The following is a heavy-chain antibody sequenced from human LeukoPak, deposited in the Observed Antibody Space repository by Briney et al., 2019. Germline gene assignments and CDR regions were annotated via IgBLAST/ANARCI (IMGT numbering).Heavy chain of an antibody. CDR3: ARLYSGYGNNYYYMDV. J-gene: IGHJ6*03. CDR1: GYTFIGYY. V-gene: IGHV1-2*02. Sequence: ASVKVSCKASGYTFIGYYMHWVRQAPGQGLGWMGWINPNSGDTKYAQKFQGRVTMTRDTSISTAYMEVGRLRSDDTAVYYCARLYSGYGNNYYYMDVWGKGTTVTVSS. CDR2: INPNSGDT. D-gene: IGHD5-12*01.